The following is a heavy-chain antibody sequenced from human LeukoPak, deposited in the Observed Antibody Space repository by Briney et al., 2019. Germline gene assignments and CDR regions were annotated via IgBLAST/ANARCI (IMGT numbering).Heavy chain of an antibody. D-gene: IGHD3-22*01. CDR3: ARPPLHSSGYWTLDY. Sequence: SVKVSCKASGGTFSSCAISWVRQAPGQGLEWMGGIIPIFGTANYAQKFQGRVTITADEPTSTAYMELSSLRSEDTAVYYCARPPLHSSGYWTLDYWGQGTLVTVSS. CDR1: GGTFSSCA. V-gene: IGHV1-69*13. CDR2: IIPIFGTA. J-gene: IGHJ4*02.